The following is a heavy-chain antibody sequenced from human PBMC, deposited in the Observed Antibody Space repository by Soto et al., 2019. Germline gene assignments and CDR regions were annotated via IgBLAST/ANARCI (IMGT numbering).Heavy chain of an antibody. D-gene: IGHD3-22*01. CDR1: GYTFTSYY. CDR2: INPDGGST. J-gene: IGHJ4*02. V-gene: IGHV1-46*01. Sequence: ASVKVSCKASGYTFTSYYIYWVRQAPGQGLEWMGLINPDGGSTSNAHKFQGRVTMTRDTSTSAVYMELSSLRSEETAVYYCAGAYYDSSGYLDYWGQGTLVTVSS. CDR3: AGAYYDSSGYLDY.